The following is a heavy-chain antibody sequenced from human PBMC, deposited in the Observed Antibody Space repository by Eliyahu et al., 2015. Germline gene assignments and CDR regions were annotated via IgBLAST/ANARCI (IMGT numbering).Heavy chain of an antibody. CDR3: ARDPVAWGYYFDY. CDR1: GFXFSSYG. V-gene: IGHV3-30*03. J-gene: IGHJ4*02. CDR2: ISNDGSNI. D-gene: IGHD1-26*01. Sequence: QVQLVESGGGVVQPGTSLXLACTASGFXFSSYGMHWVRQTPGKGVEWVAVISNDGSNIYYGDSAKGRFTISRDNSKNTLYLQMDSLRAEDTAVYYCARDPVAWGYYFDYWGQGTPVPVSS.